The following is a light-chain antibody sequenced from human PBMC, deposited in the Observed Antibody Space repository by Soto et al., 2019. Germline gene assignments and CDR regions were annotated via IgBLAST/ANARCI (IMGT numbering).Light chain of an antibody. V-gene: IGKV3-20*01. CDR2: GAS. CDR1: QSVSSSY. CDR3: QQYGNSPPNS. J-gene: IGKJ2*01. Sequence: EIVLTQSPGTLSLSPGERATLSCRASQSVSSSYLAWYQQKPGQAPRVLIHGASSRATDIPDRFSGSGSGTEFTLTISRLEPEDFAVYFCQQYGNSPPNSFGQGTKLEIK.